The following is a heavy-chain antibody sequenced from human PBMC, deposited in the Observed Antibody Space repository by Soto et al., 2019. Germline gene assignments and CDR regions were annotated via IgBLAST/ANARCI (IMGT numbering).Heavy chain of an antibody. V-gene: IGHV4-31*03. CDR1: GGSIISGGYY. J-gene: IGHJ4*02. D-gene: IGHD6-13*01. CDR2: IYYSGST. Sequence: ASETLSLTCTVSGGSIISGGYYWVWIRQHPGKGLEWIGYIYYSGSTYYNPSLKSRVTISVDTSKNQFSLKLSSVTAADTAVYYCARDGEQLAFDYWGQGTLVTVSS. CDR3: ARDGEQLAFDY.